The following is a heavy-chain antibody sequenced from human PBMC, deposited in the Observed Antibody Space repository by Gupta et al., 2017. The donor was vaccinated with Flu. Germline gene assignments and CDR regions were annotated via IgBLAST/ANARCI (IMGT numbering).Heavy chain of an antibody. Sequence: DPGKGLEWVSVISGSGDSTYYADSVKGRATISRDNSKNTLYLQMNSLRAEDTAIYYCAKTGLADNSWAKVDNWGQGTLVTVSS. V-gene: IGHV3-23*01. J-gene: IGHJ4*02. CDR2: ISGSGDST. CDR3: AKTGLADNSWAKVDN. D-gene: IGHD4-4*01.